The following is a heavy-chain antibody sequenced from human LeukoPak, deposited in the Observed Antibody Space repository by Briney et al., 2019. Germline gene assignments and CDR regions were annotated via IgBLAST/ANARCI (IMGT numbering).Heavy chain of an antibody. CDR2: INSDGSST. CDR1: GFSFSSTW. J-gene: IGHJ4*01. Sequence: GGSLRLSCAASGFSFSSTWMHWVRQVPGKGLVWVSRINSDGSSTIYADSVKGRFTMSRDISRNTVYLQMNSLRVDDTAVYFCARAPVVSCRGAFCYPLDYWGHGILITVSS. D-gene: IGHD2-15*01. CDR3: ARAPVVSCRGAFCYPLDY. V-gene: IGHV3-74*01.